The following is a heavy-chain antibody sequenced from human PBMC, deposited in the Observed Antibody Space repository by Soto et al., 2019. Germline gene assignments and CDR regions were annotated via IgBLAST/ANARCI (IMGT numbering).Heavy chain of an antibody. CDR3: ARDPPITSDYAMDV. J-gene: IGHJ6*02. CDR2: TYTGGST. CDR1: GFAVSSSY. V-gene: IGHV3-53*02. Sequence: EVQLVETGGDLIQSGGSLRLSCAASGFAVSSSYMMWVRQAPGKGLECISLTYTGGSTLYADSVKGRFTVSRDDSMNTLYLQMNSLRAEDTAVYYCARDPPITSDYAMDVWGQGTTVIVSS. D-gene: IGHD1-20*01.